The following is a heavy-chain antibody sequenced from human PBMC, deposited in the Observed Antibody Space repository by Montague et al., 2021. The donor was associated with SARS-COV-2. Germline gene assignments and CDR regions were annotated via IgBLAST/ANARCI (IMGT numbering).Heavy chain of an antibody. V-gene: IGHV3-30-3*01. CDR1: GFTFTTYD. CDR3: AREIGTSGWAGFFDF. J-gene: IGHJ4*02. Sequence: SLRLSCAASGFTFTTYDYHWVRQAPGGGLEWVALFPSDGGHTQYADSVRGRFTIYRDTSISTLYLQMDSLRPDDAADYSCAREIGTSGWAGFFDFRGQGTLVTVSP. CDR2: FPSDGGHT. D-gene: IGHD6-19*01.